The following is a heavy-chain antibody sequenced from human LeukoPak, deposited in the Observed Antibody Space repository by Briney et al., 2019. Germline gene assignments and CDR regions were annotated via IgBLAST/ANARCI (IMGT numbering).Heavy chain of an antibody. CDR3: AREFSSYSSGWYNI. CDR1: GYTFTSYG. J-gene: IGHJ3*02. CDR2: ISAYNGNT. V-gene: IGHV1-18*01. D-gene: IGHD6-19*01. Sequence: ASVKVSCKASGYTFTSYGISWVRQAPGQGLEWMGWISAYNGNTNYAQKFQGRVTITRDTSASTAYMELSSLRSEDTAVYYCAREFSSYSSGWYNIWGQGTMVTVSS.